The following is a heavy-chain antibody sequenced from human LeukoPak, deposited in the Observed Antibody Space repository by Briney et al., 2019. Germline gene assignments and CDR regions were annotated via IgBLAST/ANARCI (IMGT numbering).Heavy chain of an antibody. CDR2: MSFDGSKK. D-gene: IGHD1-7*01. Sequence: LTGGSLRLSCAASEFTFSSYGMHWVRQAPGKGLEWVAVMSFDGSKKYHTDSVKGRFTISRDNSNNTLYLQMNSLRAEDTAVYYCAKEANNWNYGEALDYWGQGTLVTVSS. CDR3: AKEANNWNYGEALDY. J-gene: IGHJ4*02. V-gene: IGHV3-30*18. CDR1: EFTFSSYG.